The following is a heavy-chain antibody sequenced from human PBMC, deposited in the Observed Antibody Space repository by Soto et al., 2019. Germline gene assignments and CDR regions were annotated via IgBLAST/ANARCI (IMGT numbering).Heavy chain of an antibody. Sequence: SGPPLVHPTQALTLTCPLSVFSLRTPGVGVGWIRQPPGKALEWLALLYPDDHKRYYHFLTSRLTLTKATSKSQVVLTLTNVDPADTATYYCAHNPPQDSGAFDIWGQGTMVTVSS. CDR2: LYPDDHK. CDR1: VFSLRTPGVG. V-gene: IGHV2-5*02. J-gene: IGHJ3*02. D-gene: IGHD6-19*01. CDR3: AHNPPQDSGAFDI.